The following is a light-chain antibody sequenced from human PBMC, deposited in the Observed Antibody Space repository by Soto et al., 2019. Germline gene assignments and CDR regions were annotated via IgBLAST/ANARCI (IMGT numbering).Light chain of an antibody. CDR3: QAYNSAPIT. CDR1: QSVSSSY. J-gene: IGKJ5*01. CDR2: GAS. Sequence: EIVLTQSPGTLSLSPGERATLSCRASQSVSSSYLAWYQQKPGQAPRLLIYGASSRATGIPDRFSGSGSGTDFTLTISRLEPEDFATYYCQAYNSAPITFGQGTRLDIK. V-gene: IGKV3-20*01.